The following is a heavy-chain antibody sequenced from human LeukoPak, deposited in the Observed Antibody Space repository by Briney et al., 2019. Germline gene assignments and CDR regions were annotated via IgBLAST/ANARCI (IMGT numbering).Heavy chain of an antibody. Sequence: ASVKVSCKASGYTFTSYDINWVRQATGQGLEWMGWMNPNSGNTGYAQKFQGRVTMTRNTSISTAYMELSSLRSEDTAVYYCARPFGSNYGMDVWGQGTTVTVSS. CDR1: GYTFTSYD. CDR2: MNPNSGNT. CDR3: ARPFGSNYGMDV. D-gene: IGHD3-16*01. V-gene: IGHV1-8*01. J-gene: IGHJ6*02.